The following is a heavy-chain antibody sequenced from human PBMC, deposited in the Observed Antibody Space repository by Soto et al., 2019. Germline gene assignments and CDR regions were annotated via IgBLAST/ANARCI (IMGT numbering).Heavy chain of an antibody. CDR2: INAGNGNI. V-gene: IGHV1-3*01. J-gene: IGHJ5*02. CDR1: GYTFTSYG. CDR3: ARDSGSP. Sequence: ASVKVSCKASGYTFTSYGISWVRQAPGQGLEWMGWINAGNGNIKYSQKFQGRITITRDTSASTAYMELSSLRSEDTAVYYCARDSGSPWGQGTLVTVSS. D-gene: IGHD3-10*01.